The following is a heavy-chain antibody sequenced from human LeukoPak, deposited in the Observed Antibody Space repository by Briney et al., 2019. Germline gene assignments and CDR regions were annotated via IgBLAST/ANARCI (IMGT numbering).Heavy chain of an antibody. J-gene: IGHJ2*01. D-gene: IGHD3-10*01. CDR1: GFTFSSYG. CDR2: ISYDGSNK. V-gene: IGHV3-30*03. CDR3: VRGGTYSYWYFDL. Sequence: GRSLRLSCAASGFTFSSYGMHWVRQAPGKGLEWVAVISYDGSNKYYADSVKGRFTISRDNAKNTLYLQMNNLSAEDTAIYYCVRGGTYSYWYFDLWGRGTLVTVSS.